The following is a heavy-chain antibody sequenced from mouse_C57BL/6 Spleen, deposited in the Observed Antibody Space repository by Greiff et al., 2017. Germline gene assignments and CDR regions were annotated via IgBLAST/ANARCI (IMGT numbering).Heavy chain of an antibody. Sequence: VKLMESGAELVKPGASVKISCKASGYAFSSYWMNWVKQRPGKGLEWIGQIYPGDGDTNYNGKFKGKATLTAAKSSSTAYMPLSSLTSEDSAVYFCARGDGYDPFYAMDYWGQGTSVTVSS. D-gene: IGHD2-2*01. CDR1: GYAFSSYW. J-gene: IGHJ4*01. CDR3: ARGDGYDPFYAMDY. V-gene: IGHV1-80*01. CDR2: IYPGDGDT.